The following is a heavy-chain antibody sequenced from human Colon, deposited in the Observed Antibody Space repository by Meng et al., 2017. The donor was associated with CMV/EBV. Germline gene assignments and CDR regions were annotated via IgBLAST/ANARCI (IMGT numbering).Heavy chain of an antibody. Sequence: QVQLVQSGAEVKKPGASARVSCKASGYTFIGYYIHWVRQAPGQGLEWMGRINPNNDDTNYAQKFQGLVTMTGDTSINTAYLDLSWLRSDDTAVYYCARGAEYGHQTLVSWGLGALVTVSS. CDR1: GYTFIGYY. CDR3: ARGAEYGHQTLVS. V-gene: IGHV1-2*04. D-gene: IGHD2/OR15-2a*01. CDR2: INPNNDDT. J-gene: IGHJ4*02.